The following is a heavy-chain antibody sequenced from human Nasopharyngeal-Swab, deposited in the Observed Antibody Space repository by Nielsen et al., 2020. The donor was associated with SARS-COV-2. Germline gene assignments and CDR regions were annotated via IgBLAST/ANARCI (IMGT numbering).Heavy chain of an antibody. J-gene: IGHJ6*02. CDR2: IIPIFGTA. CDR3: ARGLSEYSSSSDVSGYYYGMDV. CDR1: GCTFSSYA. V-gene: IGHV1-69*13. Sequence: SSVKVSCKASGCTFSSYAINWVRQAPGQGLEWMGGIIPIFGTANYAQKFQGRVTITADESTSTAYMELSSLRSEDTAVYYCARGLSEYSSSSDVSGYYYGMDVWGQGTTVTVSS. D-gene: IGHD6-6*01.